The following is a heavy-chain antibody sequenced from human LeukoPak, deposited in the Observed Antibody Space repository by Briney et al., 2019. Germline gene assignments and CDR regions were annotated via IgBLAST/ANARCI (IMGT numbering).Heavy chain of an antibody. J-gene: IGHJ4*02. CDR3: ARDSGRDGYNLDYFDY. CDR1: GFTFSSYW. V-gene: IGHV3-74*01. CDR2: INSDGSST. D-gene: IGHD5-24*01. Sequence: QPGGSLRLSCAASGFTFSSYWMHWVRQAPGKGLVWGSRINSDGSSTSYADSVKGRFTISRDNAKNTLYLQMNSLRAEDTAVYYCARDSGRDGYNLDYFDYWGQGTLVTVSS.